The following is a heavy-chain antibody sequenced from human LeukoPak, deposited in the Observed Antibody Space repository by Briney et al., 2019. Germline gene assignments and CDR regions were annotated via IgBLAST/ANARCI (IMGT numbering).Heavy chain of an antibody. V-gene: IGHV3-23*01. CDR3: AKVSIAARIQDC. CDR1: GFTFSSYA. CDR2: ISGSGIST. J-gene: IGHJ4*02. Sequence: GGSLRLSCTASGFTFSSYAMTWVRQAPGKGLEWVSGISGSGISTYYADSVEGRFTISRDNSKNTLYLQMNSLRAEDTAVYYCAKVSIAARIQDCWGQGTLVTVSS. D-gene: IGHD6-6*01.